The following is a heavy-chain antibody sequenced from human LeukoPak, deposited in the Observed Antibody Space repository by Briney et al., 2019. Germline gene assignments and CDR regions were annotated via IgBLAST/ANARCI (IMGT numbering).Heavy chain of an antibody. Sequence: ASVKVSCKASGYTFTGYYMHWVRQAPGQGLEWMGWINPNSGGTNYAQKFQGRVTMTRDTSISTAYMELSRLRSDDTAVYYCARVPTIFGVVISYGMDVWGQGTTVTVSS. CDR3: ARVPTIFGVVISYGMDV. D-gene: IGHD3-3*01. J-gene: IGHJ6*02. CDR2: INPNSGGT. CDR1: GYTFTGYY. V-gene: IGHV1-2*02.